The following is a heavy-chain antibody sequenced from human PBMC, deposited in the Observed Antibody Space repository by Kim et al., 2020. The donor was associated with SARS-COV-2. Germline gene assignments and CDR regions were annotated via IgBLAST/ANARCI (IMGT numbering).Heavy chain of an antibody. Sequence: ASVKVSCKASGYTFTSYAMNWVRQAPGQGLEWMGWINTNTGNPTYAQGFTGRFVFSLDTSVSTAYLQISSLKAEDTAVYYCARSPRVVYGSGSSHQRNWFDPWGQGTLVTVSS. D-gene: IGHD3-10*01. V-gene: IGHV7-4-1*02. CDR2: INTNTGNP. CDR3: ARSPRVVYGSGSSHQRNWFDP. CDR1: GYTFTSYA. J-gene: IGHJ5*02.